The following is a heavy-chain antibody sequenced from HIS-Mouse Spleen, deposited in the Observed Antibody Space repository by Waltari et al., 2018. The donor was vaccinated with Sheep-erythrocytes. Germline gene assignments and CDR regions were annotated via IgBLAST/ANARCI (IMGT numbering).Heavy chain of an antibody. V-gene: IGHV1-8*01. CDR3: ARGIAAAGTDWFDP. J-gene: IGHJ5*02. D-gene: IGHD6-13*01. Sequence: QVQLVQSGAEVKKPGASVKVSCKASGYTFTSYDINLVRQATGQGLEWMGWMNPNSGNTGYAQKFQGRVTMTRNTSISTAYMELSSLRSEDTAVYYCARGIAAAGTDWFDPWGQGTLVTVSS. CDR2: MNPNSGNT. CDR1: GYTFTSYD.